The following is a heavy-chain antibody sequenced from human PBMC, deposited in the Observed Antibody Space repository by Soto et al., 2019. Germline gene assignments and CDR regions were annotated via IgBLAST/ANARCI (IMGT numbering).Heavy chain of an antibody. CDR1: GYTFTTYW. Sequence: GESLKISCKTSGYTFTTYWVGWVRQRPGEGLEWMGIIYPSDSDTRYSPSSQGHVTFSVDKSLDIAYLEWSSLKASDTAVYYCAPRAGVMVPFDYWGQGTVVTVSS. V-gene: IGHV5-51*01. CDR2: IYPSDSDT. J-gene: IGHJ4*02. D-gene: IGHD3-16*01. CDR3: APRAGVMVPFDY.